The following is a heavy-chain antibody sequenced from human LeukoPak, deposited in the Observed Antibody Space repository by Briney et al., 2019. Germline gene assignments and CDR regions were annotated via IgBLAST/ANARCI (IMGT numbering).Heavy chain of an antibody. CDR3: ARDLRGGRQWLGNFDY. CDR2: ISSSSSYI. Sequence: GGSLRLSCAASGFTFSSYSMNWVRQAPGKGLEWVSSISSSSSYIYYADSVKGRFTISRDNAKNSLYLQMNSLRAEDTAVYYCARDLRGGRQWLGNFDYWGQGTLVTVSS. J-gene: IGHJ4*02. V-gene: IGHV3-21*01. CDR1: GFTFSSYS. D-gene: IGHD6-19*01.